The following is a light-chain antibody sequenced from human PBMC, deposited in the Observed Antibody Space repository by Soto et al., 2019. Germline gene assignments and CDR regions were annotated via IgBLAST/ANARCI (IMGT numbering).Light chain of an antibody. CDR3: CAYAGSSTYV. Sequence: QSVLTQPASVSGSPGQSITISCTGTSSDVGSYNLVSWYRQHPGKAPKLMIYEGTKRPSGVSNRFSASKSGNTASLTISGLQAEDEADYYCCAYAGSSTYVFGTDTQLTVL. CDR1: SSDVGSYNL. J-gene: IGLJ1*01. CDR2: EGT. V-gene: IGLV2-23*01.